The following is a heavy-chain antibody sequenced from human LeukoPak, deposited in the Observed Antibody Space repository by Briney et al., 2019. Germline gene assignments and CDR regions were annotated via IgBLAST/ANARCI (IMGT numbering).Heavy chain of an antibody. D-gene: IGHD3-9*01. CDR2: ISYDGSNK. CDR1: GFTFSSYG. CDR3: ARDPRSLVDGAFDI. V-gene: IGHV3-30*03. J-gene: IGHJ3*02. Sequence: GGSLRLSCAASGFTFSSYGMHWVRQAPGKGLEWVAVISYDGSNKYYADSVKGRFTISRDNSKNTLYLQMNSLRAEDTAVYYCARDPRSLVDGAFDIWGQGTMVTVSS.